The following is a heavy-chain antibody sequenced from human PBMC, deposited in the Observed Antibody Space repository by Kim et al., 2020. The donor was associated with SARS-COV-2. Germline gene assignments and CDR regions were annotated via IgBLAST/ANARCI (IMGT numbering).Heavy chain of an antibody. CDR3: ARVQLVRLYGMDV. CDR2: IYSGGST. D-gene: IGHD6-6*01. J-gene: IGHJ6*02. CDR1: GFTVSSNY. Sequence: GGSLRLSCAASGFTVSSNYMSWVRQAPGKGLEWVSVIYSGGSTYYADSVKGRFTISRDNSKHTLYLQMNSLRAEDTAVYYCARVQLVRLYGMDVWGQGTTVTVSS. V-gene: IGHV3-53*01.